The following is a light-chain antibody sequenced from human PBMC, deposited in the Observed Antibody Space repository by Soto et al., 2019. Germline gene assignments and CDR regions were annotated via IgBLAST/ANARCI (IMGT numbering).Light chain of an antibody. CDR3: SSYTSSSTLEGV. Sequence: QSVLTQPASVSGSPGQSITISCTGTSSDVGGYNYVSWYQQHPGKAPKLMIYEVSNRPSGVSNRFSGSKSGNTASPTISGLQAEDEADYYCSSYTSSSTLEGVFGTGTKVTVL. V-gene: IGLV2-14*01. CDR1: SSDVGGYNY. J-gene: IGLJ1*01. CDR2: EVS.